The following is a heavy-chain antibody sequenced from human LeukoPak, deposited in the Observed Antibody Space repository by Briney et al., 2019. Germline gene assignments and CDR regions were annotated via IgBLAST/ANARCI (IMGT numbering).Heavy chain of an antibody. CDR2: INQDGSEK. V-gene: IGHV3-7*01. D-gene: IGHD6-19*01. CDR1: GFTFSNYS. J-gene: IGHJ4*02. CDR3: ARDQGSSGPGIFEY. Sequence: GGSLRLSCAASGFTFSNYSMSWVRQAPGKGLEWVSNINQDGSEKDYVDSVKGRFTISRDNARSSLYLQMNSLRVEDTAVYYCARDQGSSGPGIFEYWGQGPLVPVSS.